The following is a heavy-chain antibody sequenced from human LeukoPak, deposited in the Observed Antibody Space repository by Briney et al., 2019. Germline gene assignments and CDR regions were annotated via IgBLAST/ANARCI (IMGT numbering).Heavy chain of an antibody. Sequence: GGSLRLSCAASGFTFSSYAMHWVRQAPGKGLEWVAVISYDGGNKYYADSVKGRSTISRDNSKNTLYLQMNSLRTEDTAVYYCAKNMNSGSPLYYFHYWGQGTLVTVSS. J-gene: IGHJ4*02. D-gene: IGHD3-10*01. V-gene: IGHV3-30-3*02. CDR3: AKNMNSGSPLYYFHY. CDR2: ISYDGGNK. CDR1: GFTFSSYA.